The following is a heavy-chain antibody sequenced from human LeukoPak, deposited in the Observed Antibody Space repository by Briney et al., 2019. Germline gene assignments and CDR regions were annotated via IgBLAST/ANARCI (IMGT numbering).Heavy chain of an antibody. D-gene: IGHD2-8*01. V-gene: IGHV3-30-3*01. Sequence: GRSLRLSCAASGFTFSSYAMHWVRQAPGKGLEWVAVISYDGSNKYYADSVKGRFTISRDNSKNTLYLQMNSLRAEDTAVYYCARDGNANWFDPWGQGTLVTVSS. CDR2: ISYDGSNK. CDR3: ARDGNANWFDP. J-gene: IGHJ5*02. CDR1: GFTFSSYA.